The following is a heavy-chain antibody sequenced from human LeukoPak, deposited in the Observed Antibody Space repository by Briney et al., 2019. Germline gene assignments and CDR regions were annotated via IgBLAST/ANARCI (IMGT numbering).Heavy chain of an antibody. J-gene: IGHJ4*02. CDR1: GGSFSGYY. D-gene: IGHD3-10*01. CDR3: ARGRQYYYGSGRPRAPFDY. CDR2: INHSGST. Sequence: PSETLSFTCAVYGGSFSGYYWSWIRQPPGKGLEWIGEINHSGSTNYNPSLKSRVTISVDTSKNQFSLKLSSVTAADTAVYYCARGRQYYYGSGRPRAPFDYWGQGTLVTVSS. V-gene: IGHV4-34*01.